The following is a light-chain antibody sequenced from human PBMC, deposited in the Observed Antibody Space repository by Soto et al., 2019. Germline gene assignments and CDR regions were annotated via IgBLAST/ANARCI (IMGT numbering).Light chain of an antibody. CDR3: GTWDSSLSEVV. CDR2: ENN. J-gene: IGLJ2*01. Sequence: QSVLTQPPSVSAAPGQKVTISCSGSSSNIGNNFLSWYQQLPGTAPKLLIYENNKRPSGIPDRFSGSKSGTSATLGITGLQTGDEAVYYCGTWDSSLSEVVFGGGTKVTVL. CDR1: SSNIGNNF. V-gene: IGLV1-51*02.